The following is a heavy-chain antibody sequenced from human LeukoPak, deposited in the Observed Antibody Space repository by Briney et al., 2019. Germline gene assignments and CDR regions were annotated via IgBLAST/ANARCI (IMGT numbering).Heavy chain of an antibody. CDR3: AKRLGYCSSTSCYTDDAFDI. CDR2: INPSGGST. D-gene: IGHD2-2*02. Sequence: GGSLRLSCAASGYTFTSYYMHWVRQAPGQGLEWMGIINPSGGSTSHAQKFQGRVTMTRNTSTSTVYMELSSLRAEDTAVYYCAKRLGYCSSTSCYTDDAFDIWGQGTIVTVSS. J-gene: IGHJ3*02. CDR1: GYTFTSYY. V-gene: IGHV1-46*01.